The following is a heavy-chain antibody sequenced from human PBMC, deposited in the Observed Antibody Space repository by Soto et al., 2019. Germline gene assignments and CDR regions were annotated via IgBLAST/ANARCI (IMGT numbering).Heavy chain of an antibody. CDR2: ISSSGDGT. Sequence: GGSLRLSCAASGFTFNSYAMTWVRQAPGKGLEWVSIISSSGDGTYYVDSVKGRFTISRDNSRNTLNLQMNSLRVGDTAVYYCARTDRDFYGLDVWGQGTTVTVSS. D-gene: IGHD1-1*01. V-gene: IGHV3-23*01. CDR3: ARTDRDFYGLDV. CDR1: GFTFNSYA. J-gene: IGHJ6*02.